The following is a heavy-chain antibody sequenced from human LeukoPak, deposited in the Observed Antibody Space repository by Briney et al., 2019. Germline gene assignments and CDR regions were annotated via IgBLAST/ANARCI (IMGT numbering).Heavy chain of an antibody. CDR1: GFTFSRNS. CDR3: ARGATDITRWFDP. J-gene: IGHJ5*02. V-gene: IGHV3-48*04. CDR2: ISSRGTTR. D-gene: IGHD3-3*01. Sequence: GGSLRLSCAASGFTFSRNSMNWVRQAPGKGLEWVSGISSRGTTRYYADSLKGRFTISRDNAKNSLYLQMNGLRAEDTAAYYCARGATDITRWFDPWGQGTLVIVSS.